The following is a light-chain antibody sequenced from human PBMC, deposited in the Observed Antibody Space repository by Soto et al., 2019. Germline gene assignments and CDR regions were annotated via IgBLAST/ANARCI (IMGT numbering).Light chain of an antibody. CDR3: QRGDSFPFS. J-gene: IGKJ4*01. CDR1: QDISTW. Sequence: DIQMTQSPSSVSASVGDRVTITCRASQDISTWVAWSQQKPGKAPKLLISAASSLQSGVPRRFSGSGSGTDFTLIISSLQPEDFATYSGQRGDSFPFSFGGGTKLEIK. V-gene: IGKV1-12*01. CDR2: AAS.